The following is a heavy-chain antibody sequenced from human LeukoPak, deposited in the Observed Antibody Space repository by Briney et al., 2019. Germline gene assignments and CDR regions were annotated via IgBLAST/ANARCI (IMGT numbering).Heavy chain of an antibody. V-gene: IGHV3-66*02. D-gene: IGHD6-13*01. CDR1: GFTVSSNY. CDR3: AREGIAAAGVIGY. J-gene: IGHJ4*02. Sequence: GGSLTLSCAPSGFTVSSNYISWVRQAPGKGLEWVSVIYSGGRTYYADSVKGRFTISRDNSKNTLYLQMNSLRAEDTAVYYCAREGIAAAGVIGYWGQGTLVTVSS. CDR2: IYSGGRT.